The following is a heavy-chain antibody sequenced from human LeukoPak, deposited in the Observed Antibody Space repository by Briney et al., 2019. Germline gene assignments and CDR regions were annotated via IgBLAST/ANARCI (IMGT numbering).Heavy chain of an antibody. Sequence: SETLSLTCAVYGGSFSGYYRSWIRQPPGKGLEWIGEINHSGSTNYNPSLKSRVTISVDTSKNQFSLKLNSVTAADTAVYYCARGGVTYDFWSGYYQGANWFDPWGQGTLVTVSS. CDR2: INHSGST. V-gene: IGHV4-34*01. CDR1: GGSFSGYY. D-gene: IGHD3-3*01. CDR3: ARGGVTYDFWSGYYQGANWFDP. J-gene: IGHJ5*02.